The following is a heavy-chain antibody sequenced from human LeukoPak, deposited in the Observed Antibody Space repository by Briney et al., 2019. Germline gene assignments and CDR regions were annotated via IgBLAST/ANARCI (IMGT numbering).Heavy chain of an antibody. Sequence: PSETLSLTCAVYGGSFSGYYWSWIRQPPGKGLEWIGEINHSGSTNYNPSLKSRVTISVDTSKSQFSLKLSSVTAADTAVYYCARHYYDSSGYYLDNWFDPWGQGTLVTVSS. CDR1: GGSFSGYY. J-gene: IGHJ5*02. D-gene: IGHD3-22*01. V-gene: IGHV4-34*01. CDR3: ARHYYDSSGYYLDNWFDP. CDR2: INHSGST.